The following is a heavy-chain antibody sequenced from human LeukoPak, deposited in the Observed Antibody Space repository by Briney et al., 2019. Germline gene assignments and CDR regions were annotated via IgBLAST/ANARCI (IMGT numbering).Heavy chain of an antibody. V-gene: IGHV4-31*03. D-gene: IGHD6-13*01. Sequence: SETLSLTCTVSGGSISSGGYYWSWIRQRPGKGLEWIGYIYYSGSTYYNPSLKSRVTISVDTSKNQFSLKLSSVTAADTAVYYCARSPYSSSWPFDYWGQGTLVTVSS. CDR3: ARSPYSSSWPFDY. CDR1: GGSISSGGYY. J-gene: IGHJ4*02. CDR2: IYYSGST.